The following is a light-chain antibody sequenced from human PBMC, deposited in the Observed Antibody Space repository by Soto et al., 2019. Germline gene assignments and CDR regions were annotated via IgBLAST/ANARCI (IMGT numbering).Light chain of an antibody. Sequence: EIVMKQSPATLSVSPGERATLSCRASQSVSSNLAWYQQKPGQAPRLLIYGASTRATGIPARFSGSASGTEFTLSISSLQSEDFAVYYCQQYNNWPPITFGQGTRLEIK. CDR3: QQYNNWPPIT. V-gene: IGKV3-15*01. J-gene: IGKJ5*01. CDR2: GAS. CDR1: QSVSSN.